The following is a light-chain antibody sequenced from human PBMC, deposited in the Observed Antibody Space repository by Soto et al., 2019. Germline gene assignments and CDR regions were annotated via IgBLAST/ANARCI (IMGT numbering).Light chain of an antibody. V-gene: IGKV3-11*01. CDR2: DAS. CDR1: QSVRSY. J-gene: IGKJ1*01. CDR3: QHRSNWPT. Sequence: EIVLTQSPATLSLSPGERATLSCRASQSVRSYLAWYQQKPGQAPRLLIYDASNRATDIPARFSGSVSGTDFTLTISSLEPEDFAVYFCQHRSNWPTFGQGTKVEIK.